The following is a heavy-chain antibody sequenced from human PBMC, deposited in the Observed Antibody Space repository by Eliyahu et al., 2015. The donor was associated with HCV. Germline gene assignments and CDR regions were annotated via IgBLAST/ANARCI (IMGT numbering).Heavy chain of an antibody. D-gene: IGHD1-26*01. V-gene: IGHV1-69-2*01. J-gene: IGHJ4*02. CDR2: VGPEEGDT. CDR1: GYTFIDYY. CDR3: ARDSGGSYPGY. Sequence: GYTFIDYYIHWVQEAPGKGLEWMGLVGPEEGDTVYSERFQGRLTLTADTSTDTVFMELRSLASEDTAVYYCARDSGGSYPGYWGQGTRVTVSS.